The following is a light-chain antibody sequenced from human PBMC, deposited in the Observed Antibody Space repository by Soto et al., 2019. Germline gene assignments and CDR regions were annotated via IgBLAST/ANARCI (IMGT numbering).Light chain of an antibody. CDR3: QQYTAWPLT. CDR1: QNVTSNY. J-gene: IGKJ1*01. CDR2: GIS. V-gene: IGKV3-20*01. Sequence: EVGMTQSPATLCLARWEGAARCSTASQNVTSNYLAWYQQKPGKAPRLLIHGISNRATGVPDRFSGSGSGTDFTLTISRLEPEDFAVYYCQQYTAWPLTFGQGTQVDIK.